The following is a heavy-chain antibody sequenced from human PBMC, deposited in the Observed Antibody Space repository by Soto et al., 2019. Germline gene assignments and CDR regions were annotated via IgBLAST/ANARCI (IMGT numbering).Heavy chain of an antibody. V-gene: IGHV3-11*01. CDR2: ISNSGSTI. J-gene: IGHJ4*02. Sequence: VGSLRLSCAASGFTFSDYYMSWIRQAPGKGLEWVSYISNSGSTIYYADSVKGRFTISRDNARNSLYLQMNSLRAEDTAMYYCAREWVVVLGINTHLFDFWCQGILVTV. CDR3: AREWVVVLGINTHLFDF. D-gene: IGHD3-22*01. CDR1: GFTFSDYY.